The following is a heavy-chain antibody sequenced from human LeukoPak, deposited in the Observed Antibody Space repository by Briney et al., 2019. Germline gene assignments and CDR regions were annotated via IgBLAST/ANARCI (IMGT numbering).Heavy chain of an antibody. V-gene: IGHV6-1*01. CDR3: AREFPAEYYHDSSGYYYFDY. Sequence: SQTLSLTCAISGDSVSSNSAAWNWIRQSPSRGLEWLGRTYYRSKWYNDYAVSVKSRITINPDTSKNQFSLQLNSVTPEDTAVYYCAREFPAEYYHDSSGYYYFDYWGQGTLVTVSS. D-gene: IGHD3-22*01. J-gene: IGHJ4*02. CDR2: TYYRSKWYN. CDR1: GDSVSSNSAA.